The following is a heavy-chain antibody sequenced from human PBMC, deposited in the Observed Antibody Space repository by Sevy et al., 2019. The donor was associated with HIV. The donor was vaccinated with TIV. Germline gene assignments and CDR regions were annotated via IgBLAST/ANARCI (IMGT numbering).Heavy chain of an antibody. CDR3: ARVGRLRIFGVVFSPYFDY. CDR1: GFTFSDYY. J-gene: IGHJ4*02. V-gene: IGHV3-11*04. D-gene: IGHD3-3*01. CDR2: ISSSGSTI. Sequence: GGSLRLSCAASGFTFSDYYMSWIRQAPGKGLEWVSYISSSGSTIYYADSVKGRFTISRDNAKNSLYLQMNSLRAEDTAVYYCARVGRLRIFGVVFSPYFDYWGQGTLVTVSS.